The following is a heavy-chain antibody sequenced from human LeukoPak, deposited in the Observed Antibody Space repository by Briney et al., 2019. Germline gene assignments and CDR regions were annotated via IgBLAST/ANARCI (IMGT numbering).Heavy chain of an antibody. CDR1: GFTFSSYS. V-gene: IGHV3-21*01. J-gene: IGHJ4*02. D-gene: IGHD1-26*01. Sequence: GSLRLSCAASGFTFSSYSMNWVRQAPGKGLEWVSSISSSSSYIYYADSVKGRFTISRDNAKNTLYLQMNSLRAEDTAVYYCARDGVGATWIDYWGQGTLVTVSS. CDR2: ISSSSSYI. CDR3: ARDGVGATWIDY.